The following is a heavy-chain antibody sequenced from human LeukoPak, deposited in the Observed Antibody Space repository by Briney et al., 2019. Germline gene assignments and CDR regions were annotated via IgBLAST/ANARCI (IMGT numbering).Heavy chain of an antibody. Sequence: GRSLRLSCAASGFPFSSYGMHWVRQAPGKGLEWVAVISYDGSNKYYADSVKGRFTISRDNSKNTLYLQMNSLRAEDTAVYYCATIAAAGTEVYWGQGTLVTVSS. V-gene: IGHV3-30*03. CDR1: GFPFSSYG. J-gene: IGHJ4*02. D-gene: IGHD6-13*01. CDR2: ISYDGSNK. CDR3: ATIAAAGTEVY.